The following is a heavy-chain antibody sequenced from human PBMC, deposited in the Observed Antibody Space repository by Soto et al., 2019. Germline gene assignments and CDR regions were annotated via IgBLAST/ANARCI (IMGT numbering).Heavy chain of an antibody. J-gene: IGHJ4*01. V-gene: IGHV4-34*01. D-gene: IGHD3-9*01. CDR1: GGSFSGYY. Sequence: QVQLQQWGAGLLKPSETLSLTCAVYGGSFSGYYWSWIRQPPGKGLEWIGEINHSGSTNYNPSLKSRVTISVDTSKNQFSLKLSSVTAADTSVYYCARHYYDILTGYYVFDYWGHGTLVTVSS. CDR2: INHSGST. CDR3: ARHYYDILTGYYVFDY.